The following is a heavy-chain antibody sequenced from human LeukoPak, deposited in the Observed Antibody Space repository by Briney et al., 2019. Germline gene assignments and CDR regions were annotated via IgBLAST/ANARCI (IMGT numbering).Heavy chain of an antibody. CDR2: IYYSGNT. CDR1: GGSISSSSHY. D-gene: IGHD5-12*01. CDR3: ASGYDSVGWFGP. V-gene: IGHV4-39*01. Sequence: SETLSLTCAVSGGSISSSSHYWAWLRQPPGKGLRWIATIYYSGNTYYNPTLKRRVAISIDTSKNQFSLRLTSVTAADTAVYYCASGYDSVGWFGPWGQGSLVTVSS. J-gene: IGHJ5*02.